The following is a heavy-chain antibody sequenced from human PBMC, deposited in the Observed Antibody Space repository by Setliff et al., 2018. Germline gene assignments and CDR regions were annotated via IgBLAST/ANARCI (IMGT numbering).Heavy chain of an antibody. Sequence: GGSLRLSCAASGLTFNSYAMSWVRQAPGKGLEWVSTVSVSGDNTYYTDSVKGRFTTSRDNSKNTLSLQMSSLRTEDTAIYYCRVWIGDLSRDFWGRGTLVTVSS. CDR1: GLTFNSYA. CDR3: RVWIGDLSRDF. CDR2: VSVSGDNT. V-gene: IGHV3-23*01. D-gene: IGHD3-10*01. J-gene: IGHJ4*02.